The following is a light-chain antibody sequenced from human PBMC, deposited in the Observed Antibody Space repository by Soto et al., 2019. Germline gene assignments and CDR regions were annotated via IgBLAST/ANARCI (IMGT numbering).Light chain of an antibody. J-gene: IGKJ5*01. CDR3: QQYGSSLSIT. V-gene: IGKV3-20*01. Sequence: EIVLTQSPGTLSLSPGERVTLSCRASQSVSSSYLAWYQQKPGQAPRLLIYGASSRATGISDRFSGSGSGPDFTLTISRLEPEDFAVYYCQQYGSSLSITFGQGTRLENK. CDR1: QSVSSSY. CDR2: GAS.